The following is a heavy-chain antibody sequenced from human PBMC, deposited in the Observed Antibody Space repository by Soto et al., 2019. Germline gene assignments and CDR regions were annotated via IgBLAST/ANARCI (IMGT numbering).Heavy chain of an antibody. CDR2: IGGSGSSA. CDR1: GFTFKNFA. CDR3: AKDAVAYNGEWDWFDL. D-gene: IGHD3-10*01. Sequence: EVQLLESGGGLVQPGGSLRLSCVASGFTFKNFAMTWVRQAPGKGMEWVSAIGGSGSSANYADSVKGRFTVSRDDSKSTLYLHMSGLRVDDTALYYCAKDAVAYNGEWDWFDLWGQGTLVTVSS. V-gene: IGHV3-23*01. J-gene: IGHJ5*02.